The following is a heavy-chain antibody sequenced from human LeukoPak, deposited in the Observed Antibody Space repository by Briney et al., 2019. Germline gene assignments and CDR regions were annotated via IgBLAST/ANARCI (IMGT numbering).Heavy chain of an antibody. J-gene: IGHJ5*02. D-gene: IGHD6-6*01. Sequence: GGSLRLSCAASGFTFSSYWMHWVRQAPGKGLVWVSRINSDGSSTSYADSVKGRFTISRDNAKNSLYLQVNSLRADDTAVYYCARGSSNIAGRDNWFDPWGQGTLVTVSS. V-gene: IGHV3-74*01. CDR1: GFTFSSYW. CDR2: INSDGSST. CDR3: ARGSSNIAGRDNWFDP.